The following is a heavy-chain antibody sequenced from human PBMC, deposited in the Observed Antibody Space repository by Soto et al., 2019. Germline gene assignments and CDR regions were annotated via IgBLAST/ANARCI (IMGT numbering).Heavy chain of an antibody. CDR2: VSGSGGST. V-gene: IGHV3-23*01. CDR3: ARAQKDEYSSAYQGSDY. J-gene: IGHJ4*02. Sequence: GGSLRLSCAASGFTFSSHAMNWVRQAPGKGLEWVSVVSGSGGSTYYADSVRGRFTISRDNSKNTLHLQMNSLRAEDTAVYYCARAQKDEYSSAYQGSDYWGQGTLVTVSS. D-gene: IGHD6-6*01. CDR1: GFTFSSHA.